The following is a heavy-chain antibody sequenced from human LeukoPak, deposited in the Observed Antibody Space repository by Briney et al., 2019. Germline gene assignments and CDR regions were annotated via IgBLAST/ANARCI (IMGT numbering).Heavy chain of an antibody. Sequence: SGGSLRLPCAASGFTFSSYDMHWVRQATGKGLEWVSAIGTAGDTYYPGSVKGRFTISRENAKNSLYLQMNSLRAGDTAVYYCARSYGDPALRSWDYYYYGMDVWGQGTTVTVSS. CDR1: GFTFSSYD. CDR3: ARSYGDPALRSWDYYYYGMDV. J-gene: IGHJ6*02. V-gene: IGHV3-13*01. D-gene: IGHD4-17*01. CDR2: IGTAGDT.